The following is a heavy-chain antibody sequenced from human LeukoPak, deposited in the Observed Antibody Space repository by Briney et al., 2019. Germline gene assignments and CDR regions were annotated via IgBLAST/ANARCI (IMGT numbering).Heavy chain of an antibody. J-gene: IGHJ3*02. CDR1: GFTFSSYA. D-gene: IGHD3-10*01. Sequence: GGSLRLSCAASGFTFSSYAMIWVRQAPGKGLEWVSAISGNGGNTYYADSVKGRFTISRDNSKNTLYLQMNSLRADDTAVYYCAKSYYGSGSYRADGAFDIWGQGTMVTVSS. CDR3: AKSYYGSGSYRADGAFDI. V-gene: IGHV3-23*01. CDR2: ISGNGGNT.